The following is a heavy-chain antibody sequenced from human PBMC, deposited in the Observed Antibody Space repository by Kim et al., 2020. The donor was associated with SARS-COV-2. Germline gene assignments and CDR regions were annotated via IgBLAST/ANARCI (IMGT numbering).Heavy chain of an antibody. CDR2: IIPIFGTA. D-gene: IGHD2-2*01. J-gene: IGHJ6*02. CDR1: GGTFSSYS. Sequence: SVKVSCKASGGTFSSYSISWVRQAPGQGLEWMGGIIPIFGTANYAQKFQGRVTITADESTSTAYMELSSLRSEDTAVYYCASGGSSNSTSWPPDYYYYGMDVWGQGTTVTVSS. V-gene: IGHV1-69*13. CDR3: ASGGSSNSTSWPPDYYYYGMDV.